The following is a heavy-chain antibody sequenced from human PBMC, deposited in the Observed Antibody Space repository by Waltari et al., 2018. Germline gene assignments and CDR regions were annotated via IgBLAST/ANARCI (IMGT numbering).Heavy chain of an antibody. CDR1: GFTFSSYG. V-gene: IGHV3-33*06. J-gene: IGHJ4*02. CDR2: IWYDGSNK. CDR3: AESPYSYGYRGVDD. Sequence: QVQLVESGGGVVQPGRSLRLSCAASGFTFSSYGMHWVRQAPGKGLEWVAVIWYDGSNKYYADSVKGRFTISRDNSKNTLYLQMNSLRAEDTAVYYCAESPYSYGYRGVDDWGQGTLVTVSS. D-gene: IGHD5-18*01.